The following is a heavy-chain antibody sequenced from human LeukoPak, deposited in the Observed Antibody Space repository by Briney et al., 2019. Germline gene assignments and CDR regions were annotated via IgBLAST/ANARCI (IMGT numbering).Heavy chain of an antibody. CDR1: GGSISSSSYY. J-gene: IGHJ4*02. CDR3: ARDPRDGYNSGRGLYFDY. CDR2: IYYSGST. D-gene: IGHD5-24*01. V-gene: IGHV4-39*07. Sequence: ASETLSLTCTVSGGSISSSSYYWGWIRQPPGKGLEWIGSIYYSGSTYYNPSLKSRVTISVDTSKNQFSLRLSSVTAADTAVYYCARDPRDGYNSGRGLYFDYWGQGTLVTVSS.